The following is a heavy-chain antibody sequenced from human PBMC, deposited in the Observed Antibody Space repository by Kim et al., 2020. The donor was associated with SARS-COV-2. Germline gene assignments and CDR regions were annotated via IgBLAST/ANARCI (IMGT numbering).Heavy chain of an antibody. CDR1: GFTFSSYA. CDR2: ISYDGSNK. V-gene: IGHV3-30*04. J-gene: IGHJ6*01. D-gene: IGHD6-13*01. Sequence: GGSLRLSCAASGFTFSSYAMHWVRQAPGKGLEWVAVISYDGSNKYYADSVKGRFTISRDNSKNTLYLQMNSLRAEDTAVYYCARDLEGAAGTEYYYYGM. CDR3: ARDLEGAAGTEYYYYGM.